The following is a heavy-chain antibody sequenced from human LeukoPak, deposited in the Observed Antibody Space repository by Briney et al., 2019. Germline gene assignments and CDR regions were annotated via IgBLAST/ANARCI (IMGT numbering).Heavy chain of an antibody. Sequence: SETLSLTCAVYGGSFSGYYWSWIRQPPGKGLEWIGEINHSGSTNYNPSLKSRVTISVDTSKNQFSLKLSSVTAADTAVYYCARDPGTMTPYYYYGMDVWGQGTTVTVSS. CDR2: INHSGST. J-gene: IGHJ6*02. V-gene: IGHV4-34*01. CDR3: ARDPGTMTPYYYYGMDV. CDR1: GGSFSGYY. D-gene: IGHD3-22*01.